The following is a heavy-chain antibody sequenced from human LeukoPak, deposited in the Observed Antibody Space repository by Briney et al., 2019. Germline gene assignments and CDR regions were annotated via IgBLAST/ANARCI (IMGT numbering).Heavy chain of an antibody. J-gene: IGHJ4*02. CDR3: AKGWGGVNRNYFDF. V-gene: IGHV3-30*02. D-gene: IGHD2-8*01. CDR1: GLTFNNAW. CDR2: IRYGGSNK. Sequence: GGSLRLSCAVSGLTFNNAWMSWVRQAPGKGLEWVAFIRYGGSNKYYADSVKGRLTISRDNSKNTLYLQMNSLRVEDTAVYYCAKGWGGVNRNYFDFWGQGTLVTVSS.